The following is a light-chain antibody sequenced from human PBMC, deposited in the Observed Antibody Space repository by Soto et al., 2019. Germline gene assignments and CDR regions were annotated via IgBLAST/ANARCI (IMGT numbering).Light chain of an antibody. J-gene: IGKJ1*01. V-gene: IGKV1-5*03. CDR1: QSISTW. CDR2: KAS. CDR3: QQYNTYST. Sequence: QMTQSPSPRSASVGDTVTITCRASQSISTWLAWYQQKPGKAPKLLIYKASTLESGVPSRFSGSGSGTEFTLTISSLQPDDFATYYCQQYNTYSTFGHGTKVEIK.